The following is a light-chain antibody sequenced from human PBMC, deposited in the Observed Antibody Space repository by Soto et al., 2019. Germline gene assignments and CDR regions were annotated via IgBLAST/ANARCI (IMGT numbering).Light chain of an antibody. CDR1: QTISGW. CDR3: QQYASAPFS. J-gene: IGKJ3*01. Sequence: DIQMTQSPSTLSASVGDTVTITCRASQTISGWLAWYQQRPGKAPNLLIFDASTLESGVPSRFSGSGSGTTFTLTISSLQSEDSAVYYCQQYASAPFSLGPGTKVDIK. CDR2: DAS. V-gene: IGKV1-5*01.